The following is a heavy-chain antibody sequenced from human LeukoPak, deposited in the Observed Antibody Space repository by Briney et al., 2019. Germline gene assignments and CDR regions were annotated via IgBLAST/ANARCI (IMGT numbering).Heavy chain of an antibody. J-gene: IGHJ5*02. Sequence: GESLKISCKGPGYSFTSYWIGLVRQMPGKGLEWMGIIYPGDSDTRYSPSFQGQVTISADKSIRTAYLQWSSLKASDTAMYYCARYLEWEQQLSHWFDPWGQGTLVTVSS. D-gene: IGHD6-13*01. V-gene: IGHV5-51*01. CDR1: GYSFTSYW. CDR3: ARYLEWEQQLSHWFDP. CDR2: IYPGDSDT.